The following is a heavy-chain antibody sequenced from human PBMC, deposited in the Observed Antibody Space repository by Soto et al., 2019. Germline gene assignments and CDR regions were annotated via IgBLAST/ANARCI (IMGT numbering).Heavy chain of an antibody. CDR3: AKERGRNRNFAMDV. CDR1: GLTFSDYG. CDR2: ISYDGSFV. J-gene: IGHJ6*02. V-gene: IGHV3-30*18. D-gene: IGHD1-1*01. Sequence: PVGSLRLSCVVSGLTFSDYGFHWVRQAPGKGLDWVAAISYDGSFVYYADSVRGRFTISRDNSRNTLDLQMNTLRHEDTAVYYCAKERGRNRNFAMDVWGQGTSVTSP.